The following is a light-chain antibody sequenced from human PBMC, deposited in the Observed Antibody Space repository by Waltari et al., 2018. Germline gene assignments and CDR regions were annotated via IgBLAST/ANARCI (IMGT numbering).Light chain of an antibody. Sequence: QTVVTQEPSLSVSPGGTVTLTCALCSGSLSTTSYATWYQQTPGQAPRTLVYKANARSSGVPDRFSGSILGNTAALTITGAQADDESGYYCALYMGSGIWVFGGGTRLTVL. CDR2: KAN. V-gene: IGLV8-61*01. J-gene: IGLJ3*02. CDR3: ALYMGSGIWV. CDR1: SGSLSTTSY.